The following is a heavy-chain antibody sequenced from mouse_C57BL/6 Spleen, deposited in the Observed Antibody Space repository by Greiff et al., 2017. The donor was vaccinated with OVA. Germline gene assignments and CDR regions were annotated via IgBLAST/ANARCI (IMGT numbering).Heavy chain of an antibody. J-gene: IGHJ3*01. V-gene: IGHV1-64*01. CDR1: GYTFTSYW. CDR3: AREDYDGSSPFAY. Sequence: VQLQQPGAELVKPGASVKLSCKASGYTFTSYWMHWVKQRPGQGLEWIGMIHPNSGSTNYNEKFKSKATLTVDKSSSTAYMQLSSLTSEDSAVYYCAREDYDGSSPFAYWGQGTLVTVSA. D-gene: IGHD1-1*01. CDR2: IHPNSGST.